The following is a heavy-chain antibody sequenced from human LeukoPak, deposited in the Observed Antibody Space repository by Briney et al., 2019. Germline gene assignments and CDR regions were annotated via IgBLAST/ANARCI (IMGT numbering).Heavy chain of an antibody. V-gene: IGHV3-7*01. CDR2: IKRDGSET. CDR1: GFMFSNYW. D-gene: IGHD3-22*01. CDR3: ATDPYDGGGFGAFDK. J-gene: IGHJ3*02. Sequence: GGSLRLSCEASGFMFSNYWMTWVRQAPGKGLEWVANIKRDGSETAYVGSVKGRFTISRDNAKNLLYLQMNSLRAEDTAINFCATDPYDGGGFGAFDKWGQGTKVIVSS.